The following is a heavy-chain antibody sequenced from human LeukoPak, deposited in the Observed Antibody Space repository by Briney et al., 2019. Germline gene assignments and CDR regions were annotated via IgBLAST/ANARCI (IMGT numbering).Heavy chain of an antibody. CDR1: GFTFSSYG. Sequence: GGSLRLSCAASGFTFSSYGMHWVRQAPGKGLEWVAFIRYDGSNKYYADSVKGRFTISRDNSKNTLYLQMNSLRAEDTAVYYCARVYYCDSSGYLNPFDYWGQGTLVTVSS. J-gene: IGHJ4*02. V-gene: IGHV3-30*02. CDR3: ARVYYCDSSGYLNPFDY. D-gene: IGHD3-22*01. CDR2: IRYDGSNK.